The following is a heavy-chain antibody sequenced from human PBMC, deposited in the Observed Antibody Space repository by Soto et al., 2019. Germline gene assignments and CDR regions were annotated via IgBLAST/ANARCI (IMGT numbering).Heavy chain of an antibody. V-gene: IGHV4-31*03. CDR3: AREVRNHGPDAFDI. CDR1: GGSISSGGYY. J-gene: IGHJ3*02. CDR2: KYYSGSN. Sequence: SETLSLTCTVSGGSISSGGYYWSWIRQHPGKGLEWTAYKYYSGSNYYNPSLKSRVTISVDTPKNQFSLKLSSVTAADTAVYYCAREVRNHGPDAFDIWGQGTMVTVSS.